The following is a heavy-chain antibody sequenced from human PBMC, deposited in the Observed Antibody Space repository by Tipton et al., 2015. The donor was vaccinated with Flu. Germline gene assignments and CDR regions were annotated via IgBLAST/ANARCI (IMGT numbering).Heavy chain of an antibody. V-gene: IGHV4-39*07. CDR3: ARQKGGISSGYYYYFDY. J-gene: IGHJ4*02. D-gene: IGHD3-22*01. CDR1: GDSISSSSYC. CDR2: IYYSGST. Sequence: TLSLTCTVSGDSISSSSYCWGWIRQPPGEGLEWIGSIYYSGSTYYNPSLESRVTISLDTSKKQFSLKLSSVTAADTAVYYCARQKGGISSGYYYYFDYWGQGTLVTVSS.